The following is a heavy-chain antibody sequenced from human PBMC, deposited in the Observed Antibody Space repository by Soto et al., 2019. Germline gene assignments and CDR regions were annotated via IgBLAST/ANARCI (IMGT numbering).Heavy chain of an antibody. D-gene: IGHD5-18*01. Sequence: PSETLSLTCTVSGDSISNNNNYWSWIRQPPGEGLEWIGFTSYSGTTSYSPSLKSRVAISLDTSKNQFSLSLSSVTAADTAVYYCARGRGYSYGLDPWGQGTLVTVSS. V-gene: IGHV4-30-4*01. CDR2: TSYSGTT. J-gene: IGHJ5*02. CDR1: GDSISNNNNY. CDR3: ARGRGYSYGLDP.